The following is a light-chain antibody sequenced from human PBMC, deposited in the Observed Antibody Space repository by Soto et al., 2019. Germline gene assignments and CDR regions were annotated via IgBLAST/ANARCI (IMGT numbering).Light chain of an antibody. J-gene: IGKJ1*01. Sequence: DIQMTQSPSTLSASVGDRVTITCRASQSISSWLAWYQQKPGKAPKLLIYKASSLESGVASRFSGSGSGTEFTLPISSLQHDDVATYYCQEYNSYPRTCGQGTEVEIK. CDR3: QEYNSYPRT. V-gene: IGKV1-5*03. CDR1: QSISSW. CDR2: KAS.